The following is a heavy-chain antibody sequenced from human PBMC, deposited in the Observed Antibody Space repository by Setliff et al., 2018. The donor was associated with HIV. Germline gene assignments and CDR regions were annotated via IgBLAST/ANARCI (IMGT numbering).Heavy chain of an antibody. CDR2: VDPEDGET. D-gene: IGHD6-6*01. CDR1: GYTFIDHY. Sequence: RASVKVSCKISGYTFIDHYIYWVQQAPGKGLEWMGRVDPEDGETITAEKFQGRVTMTADRSTDTIYMELSSLRSEDTAVYYCATLVKRFFPTIDAFDIWGQGTMVTVSS. CDR3: ATLVKRFFPTIDAFDI. J-gene: IGHJ3*02. V-gene: IGHV1-69-2*01.